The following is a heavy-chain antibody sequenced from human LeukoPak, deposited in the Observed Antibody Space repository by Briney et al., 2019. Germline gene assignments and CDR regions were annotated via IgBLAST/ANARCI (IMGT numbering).Heavy chain of an antibody. D-gene: IGHD4-23*01. V-gene: IGHV3-7*01. CDR3: ARDRGYSTFDY. CDR1: RFTFSTYA. CDR2: IKEDGSEI. Sequence: GGSLRLSCAASRFTFSTYAMHWVRQAPGKGLEWVANIKEDGSEINYVDSVKGRFTISRDNAKNSLYLQMNSLRVDDTAVYYCARDRGYSTFDYWGQGTLVTVSS. J-gene: IGHJ4*02.